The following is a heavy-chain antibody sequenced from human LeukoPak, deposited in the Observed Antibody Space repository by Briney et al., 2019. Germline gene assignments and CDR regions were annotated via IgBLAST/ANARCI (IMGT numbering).Heavy chain of an antibody. V-gene: IGHV3-30-3*01. CDR3: ARESDLSGSSPFFDY. D-gene: IGHD1-26*01. CDR2: ISYDGSNK. J-gene: IGHJ4*02. CDR1: AFTFSYYA. Sequence: GGSLRLSCAASAFTFSYYAMHWVRQAPGKGLEWVAVISYDGSNKYYADSVKGRFTISRDNFKNTLYLQMNSLRGEDTALYYCARESDLSGSSPFFDYWGQGTLVTVSS.